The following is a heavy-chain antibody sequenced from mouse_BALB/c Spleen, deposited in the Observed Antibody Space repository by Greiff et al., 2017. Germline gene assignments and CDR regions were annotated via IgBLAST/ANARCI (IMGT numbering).Heavy chain of an antibody. CDR1: GYTFTSYY. V-gene: IGHV1S56*01. D-gene: IGHD2-3*01. CDR2: IYPGNVNT. CDR3: ARGGWLSPFAY. Sequence: QVQLQQSGPELVKPGASVRISCKASGYTFTSYYIHWVKQRPGQGLEWIGWIYPGNVNTKYNEKFKGKATLTADKSSSTAYMQLSSLTSEDSAVYFCARGGWLSPFAYWGQGTLVTVSA. J-gene: IGHJ3*01.